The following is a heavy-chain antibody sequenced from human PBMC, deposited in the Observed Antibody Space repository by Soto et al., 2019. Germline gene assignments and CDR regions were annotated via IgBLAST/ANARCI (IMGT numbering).Heavy chain of an antibody. D-gene: IGHD3-10*01. J-gene: IGHJ3*02. CDR2: IYHSGST. CDR1: SGSISSSNW. V-gene: IGHV4-4*02. CDR3: AREAGSGSYPRNDAFDI. Sequence: QVQLQESGPGLVKPSGTLSLTCAVSSGSISSSNWWSWVRQPPGKGLEWIGEIYHSGSTNYNPSLKSRVTISVDKAKNQFSLKLSSVTAADTAVYYCAREAGSGSYPRNDAFDIWGQGTMVTVSS.